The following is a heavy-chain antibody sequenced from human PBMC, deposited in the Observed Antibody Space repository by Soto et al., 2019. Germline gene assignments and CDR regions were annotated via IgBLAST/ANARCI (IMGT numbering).Heavy chain of an antibody. CDR3: VRQYCTKAACQPI. J-gene: IGHJ4*02. D-gene: IGHD2-8*01. CDR1: GGTFSSSA. CDR2: IIPLFGTT. V-gene: IGHV1-69*01. Sequence: QVQLVQSGAEVKKPGSSVKVSCRASGGTFSSSAFTWVRQAPGQGLEWMGGIIPLFGTTNYAQKFQGRVTVTADESTSTAYMELSSLRFDDTAVYYCVRQYCTKAACQPIWGQGTLVTVSS.